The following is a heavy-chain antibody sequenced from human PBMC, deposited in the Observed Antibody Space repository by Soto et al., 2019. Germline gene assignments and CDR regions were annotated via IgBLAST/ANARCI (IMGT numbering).Heavy chain of an antibody. CDR3: AGALENPYFYYGLNV. CDR2: IWYDGSNK. D-gene: IGHD1-1*01. V-gene: IGHV3-33*01. J-gene: IGHJ6*02. CDR1: GFTFSSYG. Sequence: GGSLRLSCAASGFTFSSYGMHWVRQAPGKGLEWVAVIWYDGSNKYYADSVKGRFTISRDNSKNTLYLQMNSLRAEDTAVYYCAGALENPYFYYGLNVWGQGTTVTVS.